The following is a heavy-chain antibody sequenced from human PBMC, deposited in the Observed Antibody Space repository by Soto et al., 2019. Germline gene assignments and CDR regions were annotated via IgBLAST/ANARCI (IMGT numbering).Heavy chain of an antibody. CDR2: IYYSGST. CDR1: GGSISSGGYY. V-gene: IGHV4-31*03. D-gene: IGHD2-2*01. Sequence: QVQLQESGPGLVKPSQTLSLTCTVSGGSISSGGYYWSWIRQHPGKGLEWIGYIYYSGSTYYNPSLKSRVTISLDTSKNQFSLKLSSVTAADTAVYYCARDRGYCSSTSCYAQVLDYWGQGTLVTVSS. CDR3: ARDRGYCSSTSCYAQVLDY. J-gene: IGHJ4*02.